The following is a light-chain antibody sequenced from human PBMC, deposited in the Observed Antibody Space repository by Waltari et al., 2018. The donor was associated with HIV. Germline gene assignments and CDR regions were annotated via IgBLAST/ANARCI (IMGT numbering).Light chain of an antibody. V-gene: IGLV1-51*01. CDR1: SSNIRNNY. J-gene: IGLJ2*01. CDR2: DNN. Sequence: QSVLTQPPSVSAAPGQKVTISCSGSSSNIRNNYVSWYQQLPGTAPKLLIYDNNKRPSGIPDRFSGSKSGTSATLGITGLQTGDEADYYCGTWDSSLSASVVFGGGTKLTVL. CDR3: GTWDSSLSASVV.